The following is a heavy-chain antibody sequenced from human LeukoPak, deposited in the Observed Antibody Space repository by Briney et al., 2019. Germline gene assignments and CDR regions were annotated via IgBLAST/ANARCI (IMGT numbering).Heavy chain of an antibody. V-gene: IGHV3-30*18. Sequence: PGRSLRLSCAASGFAFSSYGMHWVRQAPGKGLEWVAVISYDGSNKYYADSVKGRFTISRDNSRNTVYLRMNSLRAEDTAVYYCAKGRRYCSGGSCYYFDYWGQGTLVTVSS. CDR1: GFAFSSYG. CDR2: ISYDGSNK. J-gene: IGHJ4*02. CDR3: AKGRRYCSGGSCYYFDY. D-gene: IGHD2-15*01.